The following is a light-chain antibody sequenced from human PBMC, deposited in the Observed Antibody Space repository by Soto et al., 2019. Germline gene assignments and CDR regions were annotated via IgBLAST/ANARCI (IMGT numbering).Light chain of an antibody. V-gene: IGKV3-20*01. J-gene: IGKJ1*01. CDR1: QTVTSGY. CDR2: GAS. CDR3: QQYGSSLRT. Sequence: EIVLTQSPDTVSWSPGERATLSCRASQTVTSGYLAWYQQKPGQAPRLLIYGASSRATGIPDRFSGSGSGTDFTLTISRLEPEDFAVYYCQQYGSSLRTFGQGTKVDIK.